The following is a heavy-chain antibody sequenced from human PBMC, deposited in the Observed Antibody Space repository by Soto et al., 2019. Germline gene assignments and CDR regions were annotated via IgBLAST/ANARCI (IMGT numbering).Heavy chain of an antibody. CDR1: GFSISINY. CDR3: LKACRDYTCYRNK. CDR2: VYSGGKT. V-gene: IGHV3-53*02. D-gene: IGHD4-4*01. J-gene: IGHJ4*02. Sequence: EVRLVETGGVLLQSGGSLRLACIASGFSISINYMAWVRQVPGKGLEWVSIVYSGGKTFYADSVKGRFTISRDNSKNTLYLQMNRLRGEDTVVYFGLKACRDYTCYRNKWGQGTLVTVSS.